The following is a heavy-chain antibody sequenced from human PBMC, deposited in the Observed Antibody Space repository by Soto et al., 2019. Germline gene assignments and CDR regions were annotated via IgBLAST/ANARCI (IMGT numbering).Heavy chain of an antibody. V-gene: IGHV4-61*01. J-gene: IGHJ6*02. CDR3: SGGLISVYYLYYAFDI. CDR1: GGSISSGTYY. CDR2: IYYSGST. Sequence: PSETLSLTCTVPGGSISSGTYYWGWIRQPPGKGLEWIGNIYYSGSTNYNPSLKSRVTISVDTSKNQFSLKLSSVTAADTAVYYSSGGLISVYYLYYAFDIWGQAPTVTVSS. D-gene: IGHD3-22*01.